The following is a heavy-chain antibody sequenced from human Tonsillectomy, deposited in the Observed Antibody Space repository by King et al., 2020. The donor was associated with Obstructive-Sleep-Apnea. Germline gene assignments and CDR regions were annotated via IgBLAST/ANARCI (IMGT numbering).Heavy chain of an antibody. CDR3: AKQLEYYYGMDV. CDR2: ISHDGSNK. J-gene: IGHJ6*02. CDR1: GFTFSSYG. V-gene: IGHV3-30*18. Sequence: VQLVESGGGVVQPGRSLRLSCAASGFTFSSYGMDWVRQAPGKGLEWVAIISHDGSNKYYADSVKGRFTISRDNSENTLYLQMNSLSAEDTAVYYCAKQLEYYYGMDVWGQGTTVTVSS. D-gene: IGHD3-3*01.